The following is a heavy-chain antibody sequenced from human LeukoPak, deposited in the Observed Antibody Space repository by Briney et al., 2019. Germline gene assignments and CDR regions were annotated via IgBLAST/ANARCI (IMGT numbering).Heavy chain of an antibody. J-gene: IGHJ4*02. V-gene: IGHV4-39*07. CDR1: GGSISSSSYY. Sequence: SETLSLTCTVSGGSISSSSYYWGWIRQPPGKWLEWIGSIHYSGSTYYNPSLKSRVTISVDTSKNQFSLKLSSVTAADTAVYYCARAKIARGSHFDYWGQGTLVTVSS. D-gene: IGHD1-26*01. CDR3: ARAKIARGSHFDY. CDR2: IHYSGST.